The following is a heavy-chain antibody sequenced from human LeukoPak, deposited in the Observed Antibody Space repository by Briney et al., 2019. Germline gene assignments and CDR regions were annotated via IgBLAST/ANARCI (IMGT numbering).Heavy chain of an antibody. CDR3: AGRTFGGESPAFDY. D-gene: IGHD2-21*01. Sequence: GGSLRLSCAASGLTFRDFYMSWIRQAPGRGLEYISYITNSGSSIYYAASVKGRFTISRDNAKNSLYLQMSSLRAEDTAIYYCAGRTFGGESPAFDYWGQGTLVTVSS. CDR2: ITNSGSSI. V-gene: IGHV3-11*01. CDR1: GLTFRDFY. J-gene: IGHJ4*02.